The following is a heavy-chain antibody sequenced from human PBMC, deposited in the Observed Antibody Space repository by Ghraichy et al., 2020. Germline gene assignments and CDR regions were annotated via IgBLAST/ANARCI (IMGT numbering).Heavy chain of an antibody. CDR3: ARGYCSSTSCYHKRLEIDY. CDR2: INHSGST. D-gene: IGHD2-2*01. Sequence: SETLSLTCAVYGGSFSGYYWSWIRQPPGKGLEWIGEINHSGSTNYNPSLKSRVTISVDTSKNQFSLKLSSVTAADTAVYYCARGYCSSTSCYHKRLEIDYWGQGTLVTVSS. V-gene: IGHV4-34*01. J-gene: IGHJ4*02. CDR1: GGSFSGYY.